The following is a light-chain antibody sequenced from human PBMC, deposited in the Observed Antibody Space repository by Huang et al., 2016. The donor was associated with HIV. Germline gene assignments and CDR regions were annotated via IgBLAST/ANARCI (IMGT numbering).Light chain of an antibody. V-gene: IGKV1-27*01. CDR3: QKYNSAPREFT. CDR1: QGISNY. CDR2: AAS. J-gene: IGKJ3*01. Sequence: DIQMTQPPSSLSASVGYRVTITGRASQGISNYLAGYQQKPGKVPKLLIYAASTLQSGVPSRCIGSGSGTDFTLTISSLQHEDVATYYCQKYNSAPREFTFGPGTKVDIK.